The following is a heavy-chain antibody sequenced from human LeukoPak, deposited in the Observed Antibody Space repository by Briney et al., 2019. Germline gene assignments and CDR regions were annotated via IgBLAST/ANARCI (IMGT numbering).Heavy chain of an antibody. CDR3: ARAPYCSSTSCYPFDY. Sequence: SETLSLTCTVSGGSISSYYWSWIRQPPGKGLEWIGYIYYSGSTNYNPSLKSRVTISVDTSKNQFSQKLSSVTAADTAVYYCARAPYCSSTSCYPFDYWGQGTLVTVSS. J-gene: IGHJ4*02. CDR1: GGSISSYY. D-gene: IGHD2-2*01. CDR2: IYYSGST. V-gene: IGHV4-59*01.